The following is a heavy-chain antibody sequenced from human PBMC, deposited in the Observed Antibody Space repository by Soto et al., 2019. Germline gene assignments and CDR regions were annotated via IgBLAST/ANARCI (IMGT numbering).Heavy chain of an antibody. CDR3: ARVARFWSGYLTQPLGCMDV. V-gene: IGHV1-8*01. D-gene: IGHD3-3*01. J-gene: IGHJ6*02. Sequence: ASVKVSCKASGYTFTSYDINWVRQATGQGLEWMGWMNPNSGNTGYAQKFQGRVTMTRNTSISTAYMELSSLRSEDTAVYYCARVARFWSGYLTQPLGCMDVWGQGTTVTVSS. CDR1: GYTFTSYD. CDR2: MNPNSGNT.